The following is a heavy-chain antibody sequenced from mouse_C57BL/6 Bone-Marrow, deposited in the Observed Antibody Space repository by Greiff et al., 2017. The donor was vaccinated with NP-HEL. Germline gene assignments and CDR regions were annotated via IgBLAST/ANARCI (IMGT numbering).Heavy chain of an antibody. CDR3: ERKDLLRGYVDV. Sequence: VQLQQSGAALVRPGTSVKMSCKASGYTFTNYWIGWVKQRPGHGLEWIGVIYPGGCYTNYNEKFKGKAKLTADKSSSTAYMQFSSLTSEDSAIDYCERKDLLRGYVDVWGTGTTVTVSS. CDR1: GYTFTNYW. J-gene: IGHJ1*03. CDR2: IYPGGCYT. D-gene: IGHD1-1*01. V-gene: IGHV1-63*01.